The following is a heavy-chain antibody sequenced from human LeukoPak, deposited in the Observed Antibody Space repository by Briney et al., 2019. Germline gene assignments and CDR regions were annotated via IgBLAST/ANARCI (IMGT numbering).Heavy chain of an antibody. CDR2: IIPIFGTA. D-gene: IGHD2-2*01. Sequence: SVKVSCKASGGTFSSYAISWVRQAPGQGLEWMGGIIPIFGTANYAQKFQGRVTITADESTSTAYMELSSLRSEDTAVYYCGKESPTYCSSTSCPRCYYYYMDVWGKGTTVTVSS. CDR1: GGTFSSYA. V-gene: IGHV1-69*01. CDR3: GKESPTYCSSTSCPRCYYYYMDV. J-gene: IGHJ6*03.